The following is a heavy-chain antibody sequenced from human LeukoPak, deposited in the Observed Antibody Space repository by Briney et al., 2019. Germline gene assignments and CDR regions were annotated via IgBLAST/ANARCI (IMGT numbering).Heavy chain of an antibody. Sequence: GGSLRLSCAASGFTFSSYSMNWVRQAPGKGLEWVSSISSSSSYIYYADSVKGRFTISRDNAKNSLYLQMNSLRAEDTAVYYCARDSSPTYYDFWSGYYTGMSYYYYGMDVWGQGTTVTVSS. CDR1: GFTFSSYS. J-gene: IGHJ6*02. D-gene: IGHD3-3*01. CDR3: ARDSSPTYYDFWSGYYTGMSYYYYGMDV. V-gene: IGHV3-21*01. CDR2: ISSSSSYI.